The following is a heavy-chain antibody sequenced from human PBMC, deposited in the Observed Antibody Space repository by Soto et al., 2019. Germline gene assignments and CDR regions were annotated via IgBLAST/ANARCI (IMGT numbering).Heavy chain of an antibody. V-gene: IGHV4-31*03. CDR2: IYYSGST. J-gene: IGHJ4*02. CDR3: ARDLLTALDY. CDR1: GGSISSGGYY. Sequence: SETLSLTCTVSGGSISSGGYYWSWIRQHPGKGLEWIGYIYYSGSTYYNPSLKSRVTISVDTSKNQFSLKLSSVTAADTAVYYCARDLLTALDYWGQGTLVTVSS. D-gene: IGHD3-9*01.